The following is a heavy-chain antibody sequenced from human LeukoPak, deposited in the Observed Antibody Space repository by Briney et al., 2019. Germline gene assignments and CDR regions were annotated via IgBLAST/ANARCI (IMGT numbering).Heavy chain of an antibody. CDR2: TYYRSKWHH. Sequence: SQTLSLTCAISGDSVSTNSAAWNWIRQSPSRGLEWLGRTYYRSKWHHDYAPSVQSRITINPDTSKNQFSLHLNSVTPEDTAVYYCARGNRDFDSWGQGTLVTVSS. V-gene: IGHV6-1*01. CDR3: ARGNRDFDS. D-gene: IGHD2-21*02. J-gene: IGHJ5*01. CDR1: GDSVSTNSAA.